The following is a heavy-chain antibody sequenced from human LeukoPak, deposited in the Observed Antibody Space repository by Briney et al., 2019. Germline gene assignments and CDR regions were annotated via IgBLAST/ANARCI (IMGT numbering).Heavy chain of an antibody. J-gene: IGHJ4*02. V-gene: IGHV3-43*01. D-gene: IGHD5-24*01. Sequence: GGSLRLSCAASGFTFNHYTMHWVRHAPGKALEWVSLIGWDGGTTNYADSVEGRFTISRDNSKSALYLQMNSLRSEDTGFYYCSKAGDGYKPYYFDYWGRGTLVTVSS. CDR1: GFTFNHYT. CDR3: SKAGDGYKPYYFDY. CDR2: IGWDGGTT.